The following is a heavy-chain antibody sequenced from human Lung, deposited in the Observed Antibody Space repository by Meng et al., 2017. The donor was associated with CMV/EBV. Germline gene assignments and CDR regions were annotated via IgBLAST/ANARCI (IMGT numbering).Heavy chain of an antibody. CDR2: ILWNDDK. CDR1: GSSLSPSGVG. J-gene: IGHJ4*02. Sequence: GPXLVXPTQTLTLTCSLSGSSLSPSGVGVGWIRQTPGKALEWLALILWNDDKRYNPSLKSRLTVTRDSSKTQVVLKMTNMDPEDTATYYCAHRLYRHYFDYWGQGALVTVSS. V-gene: IGHV2-5*01. CDR3: AHRLYRHYFDY. D-gene: IGHD4-11*01.